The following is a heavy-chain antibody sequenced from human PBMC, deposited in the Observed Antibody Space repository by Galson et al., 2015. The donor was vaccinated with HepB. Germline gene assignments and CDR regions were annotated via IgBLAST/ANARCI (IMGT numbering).Heavy chain of an antibody. V-gene: IGHV3-7*03. CDR2: IKQDGSEK. CDR1: GFTFSSYW. CDR3: AIDYGDYCRTDAFDI. J-gene: IGHJ3*02. Sequence: SLRLSCAASGFTFSSYWMSWVRQAPGKGLEWVANIKQDGSEKYYVDSVKGRFTISRDNAKNTLYLQMNSLRAEDTAVYYCAIDYGDYCRTDAFDIWGQGTMVTVSS. D-gene: IGHD4-17*01.